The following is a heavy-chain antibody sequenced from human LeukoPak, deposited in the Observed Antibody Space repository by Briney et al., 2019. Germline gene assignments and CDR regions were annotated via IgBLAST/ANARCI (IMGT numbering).Heavy chain of an antibody. J-gene: IGHJ4*02. V-gene: IGHV1-46*01. CDR3: ARVSGSYSPDY. D-gene: IGHD1-26*01. CDR1: GYTFTSYY. CDR2: INPSGGST. Sequence: ASVKVSCKASGYTFTSYYMHWVRQAPGQGLEWMGIINPSGGSTSYAQKFQGRVTMTRDMSTSTVYMELSSLRSEDTAMYYCARVSGSYSPDYWGQGTLVTVSS.